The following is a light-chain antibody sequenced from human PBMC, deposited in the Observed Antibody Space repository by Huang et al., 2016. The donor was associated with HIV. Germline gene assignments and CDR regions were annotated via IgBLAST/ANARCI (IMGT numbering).Light chain of an antibody. CDR2: GAS. J-gene: IGKJ1*01. CDR1: QSVSRN. CDR3: QQYNNWPGT. V-gene: IGKV3-15*01. Sequence: EIVMTQSPATLSVSPGERATLSCRASQSVSRNLAWYQQKPGQAPRLLIYGASIRATGIPGRFSGSGSATEFTLTISSLQSEESAAYYCQQYNNWPGTLGQGTKVEI.